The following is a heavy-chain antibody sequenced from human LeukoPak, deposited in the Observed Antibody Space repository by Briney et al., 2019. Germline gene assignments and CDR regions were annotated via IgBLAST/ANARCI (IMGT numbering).Heavy chain of an antibody. J-gene: IGHJ2*01. CDR3: SRRDCSQTDCFYWFFDL. Sequence: SETLSLTCAVSGGSIISGGSYWGWIRQPPGKGLERIGSIYYSGSTYYNPSLRSRVTISIDTSKNQFSLRLKSVTAADTAVYFCSRRDCSQTDCFYWFFDLWGRGTLLTVSS. CDR2: IYYSGST. V-gene: IGHV4-39*07. D-gene: IGHD2-21*01. CDR1: GGSIISGGSY.